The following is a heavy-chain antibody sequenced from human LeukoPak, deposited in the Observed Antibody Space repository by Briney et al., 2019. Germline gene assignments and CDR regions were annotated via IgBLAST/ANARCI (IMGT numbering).Heavy chain of an antibody. D-gene: IGHD6-13*01. J-gene: IGHJ4*02. V-gene: IGHV3-23*01. CDR2: ISGSGDRT. CDR3: AKYLRVLASAGSPFDF. Sequence: PGGSLRLSCAASEFTFSSYAMSWVRQAPGKGLEWVSLISGSGDRTYYADSVKGRFTISRDNSKNTLDLQMNSLRADDTAVFYCAKYLRVLASAGSPFDFWGQGTLVTVSS. CDR1: EFTFSSYA.